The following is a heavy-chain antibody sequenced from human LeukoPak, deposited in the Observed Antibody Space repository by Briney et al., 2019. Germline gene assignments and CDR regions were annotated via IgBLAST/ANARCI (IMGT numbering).Heavy chain of an antibody. CDR2: THHSGST. Sequence: PSETLSLTCAVSGYSISRGYSWGSIRQPPGKGLEWIGSTHHSGSTYHNPSLKSRVTISLDTSKNQFSLKLISVTAADTAVYYCARRGTYYLDYWGQGTLVTVSS. D-gene: IGHD3-16*01. V-gene: IGHV4-38-2*01. CDR3: ARRGTYYLDY. J-gene: IGHJ4*02. CDR1: GYSISRGYS.